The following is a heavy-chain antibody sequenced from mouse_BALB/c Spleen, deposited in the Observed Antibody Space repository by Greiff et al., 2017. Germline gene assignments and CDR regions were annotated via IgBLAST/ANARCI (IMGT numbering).Heavy chain of an antibody. CDR3: ALRRVYYFDY. Sequence: VKLQQPGAELVKPGAPVKLSCKASGYTFTSYWMNWVKQRPGRGLEWIGRIDPSDSETHYNQKFKDKATLTVDKSSSTAYIQLSSLTSEDSAVYYCALRRVYYFDYWGQGTTLTVSS. CDR2: IDPSDSET. D-gene: IGHD1-1*01. J-gene: IGHJ2*01. V-gene: IGHV1-69*02. CDR1: GYTFTSYW.